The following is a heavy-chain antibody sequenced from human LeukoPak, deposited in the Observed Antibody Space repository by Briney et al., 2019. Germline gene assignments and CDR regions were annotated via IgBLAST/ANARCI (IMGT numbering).Heavy chain of an antibody. D-gene: IGHD2-15*01. CDR1: GFTFSSYS. J-gene: IGHJ6*02. V-gene: IGHV3-21*01. Sequence: GGSLRLSCAASGFTFSSYSMNWVRQAPGKGLEWVSSISSSSSYIYYEDSVKGRFTISRDNAKNSLYLQMNSLRAEDTAVYYCARVVDYYYGMDVWGQGTTVTVSS. CDR2: ISSSSSYI. CDR3: ARVVDYYYGMDV.